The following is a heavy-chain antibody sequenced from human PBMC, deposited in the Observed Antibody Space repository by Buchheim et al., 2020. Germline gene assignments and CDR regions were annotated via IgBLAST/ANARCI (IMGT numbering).Heavy chain of an antibody. D-gene: IGHD3-10*01. CDR1: GFTFSTYE. Sequence: EVQLVESGGGLVQPGGSLRLSCAASGFTFSTYEMNWVRQAPGKGLEWVSYISGSGNTIYYADSVMGRFTISRDNAKNSLYLQMNSLRAEDTAVYHCATKLWFVTYYGMDVWGQGT. J-gene: IGHJ6*02. CDR3: ATKLWFVTYYGMDV. V-gene: IGHV3-48*03. CDR2: ISGSGNTI.